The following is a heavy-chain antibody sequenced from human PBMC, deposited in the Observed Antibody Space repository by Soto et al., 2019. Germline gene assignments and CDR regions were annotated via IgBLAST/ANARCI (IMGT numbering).Heavy chain of an antibody. Sequence: SETLSLTCTVSGGSISNYYWSWIRQPPGKGLEWIAYIFYDGDTNYNPSLKSRVTMSVDKSNNQFSLELSSVTAADTAVYYCANYYGSGSWFDPWGQGTLVTVSS. CDR2: IFYDGDT. V-gene: IGHV4-59*12. D-gene: IGHD3-10*01. CDR1: GGSISNYY. J-gene: IGHJ5*02. CDR3: ANYYGSGSWFDP.